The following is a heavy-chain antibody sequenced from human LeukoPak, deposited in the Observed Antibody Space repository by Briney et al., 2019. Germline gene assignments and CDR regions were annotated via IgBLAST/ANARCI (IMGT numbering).Heavy chain of an antibody. V-gene: IGHV6-1*01. J-gene: IGHJ3*02. CDR3: ARATETGVDAFDI. CDR2: TYYRSMWYN. CDR1: GDSVSSNSAA. Sequence: SQTLSLTCAISGDSVSSNSAARNWIRQSPSRGLEWLGRTYYRSMWYNDYAVSVKSRITINPDTSKNQFSLQLNSVTPEDTAVYYCARATETGVDAFDIWGQGTMVTVSS. D-gene: IGHD3-10*01.